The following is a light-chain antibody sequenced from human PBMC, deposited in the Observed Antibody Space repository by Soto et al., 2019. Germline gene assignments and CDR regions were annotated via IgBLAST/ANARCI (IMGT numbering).Light chain of an antibody. V-gene: IGKV4-1*01. CDR3: QQFYNTPPYT. CDR1: QSVLQPPNNHNY. J-gene: IGKJ2*01. CDR2: WAS. Sequence: DTVMTQSPDSLAVSLGERATINCKSSQSVLQPPNNHNYLAWYQQRPGQPPKLLISWASYRNYGVPELFSGSGSGTDFTLTISSVQDEDVAVYSCQQFYNTPPYTFGQGTRLEIK.